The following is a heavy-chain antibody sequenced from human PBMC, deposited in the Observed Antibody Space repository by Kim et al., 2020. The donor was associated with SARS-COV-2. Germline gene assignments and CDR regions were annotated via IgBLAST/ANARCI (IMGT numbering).Heavy chain of an antibody. D-gene: IGHD3-10*01. V-gene: IGHV4-39*01. CDR2: IYYSGST. Sequence: SETLSLTCTVSGGSISSSSYYWGWIRQPPGKGLEWIGSIYYSGSTYYNPSLKSRVTISVDTSKNQFSLKLSSVTAADTAVYYCATLWFGELLYYYYGMDVWGQGTTVTVSS. J-gene: IGHJ6*02. CDR1: GGSISSSSYY. CDR3: ATLWFGELLYYYYGMDV.